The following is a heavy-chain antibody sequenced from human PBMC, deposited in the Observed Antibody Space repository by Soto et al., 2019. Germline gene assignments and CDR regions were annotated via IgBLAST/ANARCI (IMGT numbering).Heavy chain of an antibody. CDR2: INPNSGGT. CDR1: GYTFTGYY. CDR3: ARTPITGITNWFDP. Sequence: ASVKVSCKASGYTFTGYYMHWVRQAPGQGLEWMGWINPNSGGTNYAQKFQGWVTMTRDTSISTAYMELSRLRSDDTAVYYCARTPITGITNWFDPWGQGTLVTVSS. D-gene: IGHD1-20*01. J-gene: IGHJ5*02. V-gene: IGHV1-2*04.